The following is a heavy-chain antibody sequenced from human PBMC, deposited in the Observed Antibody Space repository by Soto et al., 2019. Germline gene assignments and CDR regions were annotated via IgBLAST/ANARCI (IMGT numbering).Heavy chain of an antibody. J-gene: IGHJ4*02. D-gene: IGHD1-26*01. V-gene: IGHV3-23*01. CDR1: GFTFSSYA. CDR3: AEDASSFDY. CDR2: ISDTGVNT. Sequence: EVQPLESGGDLVQPGGSLRLSCAASGFTFSSYAMTWVRQAPGKGLEWVAAISDTGVNTYYADSVKGRFTISRDNSKNPLHLHMNSLRAEDTALHDCAEDASSFDYWGQGTLVTVSS.